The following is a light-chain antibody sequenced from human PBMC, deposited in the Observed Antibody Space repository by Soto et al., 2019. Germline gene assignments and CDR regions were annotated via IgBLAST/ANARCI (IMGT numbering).Light chain of an antibody. CDR2: AAS. CDR3: QKSCSIPIN. V-gene: IGKV1-39*01. CDR1: QNISSY. J-gene: IGKJ5*01. Sequence: DIQMTQSPSSLSASIGDRVTITFLASQNISSYLNWYQQKPGKAPKLLIYAASNLQTGVPSRFSGSGSVGTDFTLAISSLQPEDLATYYCQKSCSIPINFGQGTRREIK.